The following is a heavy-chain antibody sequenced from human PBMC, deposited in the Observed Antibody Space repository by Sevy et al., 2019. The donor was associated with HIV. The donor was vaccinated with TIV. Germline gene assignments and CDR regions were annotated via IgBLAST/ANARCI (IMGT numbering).Heavy chain of an antibody. D-gene: IGHD2-21*01. J-gene: IGHJ5*01. CDR3: ARDSARVIVPTAGFDS. Sequence: GVSLRLSCSASGFNVRSFSMHWVRQAPGKGLEWVAAILYNVRTEEYADSVRGRFTISRDNSKNTVNLEMNSLRVEDTALYFCARDSARVIVPTAGFDSWGQGVLVTVSS. V-gene: IGHV3-33*01. CDR2: ILYNVRTE. CDR1: GFNVRSFS.